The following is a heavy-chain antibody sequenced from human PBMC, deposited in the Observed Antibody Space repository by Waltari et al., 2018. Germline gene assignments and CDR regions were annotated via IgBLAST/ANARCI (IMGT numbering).Heavy chain of an antibody. V-gene: IGHV4-59*01. CDR3: ARWGDGDYDYFDY. Sequence: QVQLQESGSGLLKPSETLSLTCTVSGGSISSSYWSWIRQPPGKGLEWIGNIDYSGSTNYNPSLKSRVTISVDTSKNQFSLKLSSVTAADTAVYYCARWGDGDYDYFDYWGQGTLVTVSS. D-gene: IGHD4-17*01. CDR2: IDYSGST. CDR1: GGSISSSY. J-gene: IGHJ4*02.